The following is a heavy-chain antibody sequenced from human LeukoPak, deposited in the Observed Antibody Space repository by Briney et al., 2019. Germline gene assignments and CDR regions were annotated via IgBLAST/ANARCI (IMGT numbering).Heavy chain of an antibody. CDR1: GGTFSSYA. CDR2: INPSGGST. J-gene: IGHJ4*02. Sequence: ASVKVSCKASGGTFSSYAISWVRQAPGQGLESIGGINPSGGSTTYAQKFQGRVAVTSDTSTSTVYMEMSSLRSEDTAFYYCARAGARSPFAYSGQGTLVTVSS. CDR3: ARAGARSPFAY. D-gene: IGHD3-10*01. V-gene: IGHV1-46*01.